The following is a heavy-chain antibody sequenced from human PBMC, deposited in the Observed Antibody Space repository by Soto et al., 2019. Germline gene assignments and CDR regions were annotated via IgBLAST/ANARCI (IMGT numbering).Heavy chain of an antibody. CDR2: IKQDGSEK. CDR1: GFTFSSYW. D-gene: IGHD3-3*01. CDR3: ARRITIFGVVTPFDY. V-gene: IGHV3-7*01. J-gene: IGHJ4*02. Sequence: GSLRLSCAASGFTFSSYWMSWVRQAPGKGLEWVANIKQDGSEKYYVDSVKGRFTISRDNAKNSLYLQMNSLRAEDTAVYYCARRITIFGVVTPFDYWGQGTLVTVSS.